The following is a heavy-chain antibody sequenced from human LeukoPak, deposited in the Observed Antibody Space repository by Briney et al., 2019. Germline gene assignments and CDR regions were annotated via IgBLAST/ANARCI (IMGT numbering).Heavy chain of an antibody. V-gene: IGHV4-31*03. CDR1: GGSISSGGYY. CDR3: ARDSEYYVSSGYSIKAFDI. D-gene: IGHD3-22*01. J-gene: IGHJ3*02. Sequence: SETLSLTCTVSGGSISSGGYYWSWIRQHPGKGLEWIGYIYYSGSTYYNPSLKSRVTISVDTSKNQFSLKLSSVTAADTAVYYCARDSEYYVSSGYSIKAFDIWGQGTMVTVSS. CDR2: IYYSGST.